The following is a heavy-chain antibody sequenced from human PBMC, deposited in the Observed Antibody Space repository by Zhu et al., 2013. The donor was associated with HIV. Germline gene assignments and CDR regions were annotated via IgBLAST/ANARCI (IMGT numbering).Heavy chain of an antibody. D-gene: IGHD2-2*01. CDR2: INPSGGST. CDR3: ARDPKDIVVVPAAGFTDYYYGMDV. Sequence: QVQLVQSGAEVKKPGASVKVSCKASGYTFTSYYMHWVRQAPGQGLEWMGIINPSGGSTSYAQKFQGRVTMTRDTSTSTVYMELSSLRSEDTAVYYCARDPKDIVVVPAAGFTDYYYGMDVWGQGTTVTVSS. CDR1: GYTFTSYY. J-gene: IGHJ6*02. V-gene: IGHV1-46*01.